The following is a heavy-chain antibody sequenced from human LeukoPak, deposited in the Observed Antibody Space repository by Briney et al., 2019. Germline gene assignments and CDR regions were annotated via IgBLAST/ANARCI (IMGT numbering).Heavy chain of an antibody. J-gene: IGHJ4*02. V-gene: IGHV1-18*04. CDR1: GYTFTGYT. CDR3: ARGIVGHTQDY. D-gene: IGHD1-26*01. Sequence: GASVQVSCKASGYTFTGYTISWVRQAPGQGLEWMGWISVYNGKINYAQKVQGRVTMTTDTFTNKAHMALRSLRSDDTAVYFCARGIVGHTQDYWGQGTPVTVSS. CDR2: ISVYNGKI.